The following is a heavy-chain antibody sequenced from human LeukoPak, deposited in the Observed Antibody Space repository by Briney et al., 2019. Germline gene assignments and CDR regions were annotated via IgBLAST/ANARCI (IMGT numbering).Heavy chain of an antibody. CDR2: IKQDGSEK. D-gene: IGHD6-13*01. CDR3: ARDLGIAAAGKNWFDP. CDR1: GFTFSSYW. V-gene: IGHV3-7*01. Sequence: GGSLRLSCAASGFTFSSYWMSWVRQAPGKGLEWVANIKQDGSEKYYVDSVKGRFTISRDNAKNSLYLQMNSLRAEDTAVYYCARDLGIAAAGKNWFDPWGQGTLVTVSS. J-gene: IGHJ5*02.